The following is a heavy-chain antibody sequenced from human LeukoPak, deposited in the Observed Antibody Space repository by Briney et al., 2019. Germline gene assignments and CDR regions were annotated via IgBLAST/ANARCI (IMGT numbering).Heavy chain of an antibody. CDR3: ARELNYYGSGSFDY. D-gene: IGHD3-10*01. CDR1: GGSINSTDSY. CDR2: ISYSGST. Sequence: SETLSLTCTVSGGSINSTDSYWGWIRQPPGKGLEWIGSISYSGSTSYNPSLKSRVTISVDTSKNQFSLKLSSVTAADTAVYYCARELNYYGSGSFDYWGQGTLVTVSS. V-gene: IGHV4-39*07. J-gene: IGHJ4*02.